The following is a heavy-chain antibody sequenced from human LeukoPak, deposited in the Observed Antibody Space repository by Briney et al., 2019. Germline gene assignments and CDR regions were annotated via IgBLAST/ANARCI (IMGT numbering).Heavy chain of an antibody. CDR3: ASWDERATIDY. D-gene: IGHD5-12*01. CDR2: IYHSGST. Sequence: SETLSLTCTVSGGSISSNGYYWGWIRQPPGKGLEWIGSIYHSGSTYYNPSLKSRVTISVDTSKNQFSLKLSSVTAADTAVYYCASWDERATIDYWGQGTLVTVSS. V-gene: IGHV4-39*07. CDR1: GGSISSNGYY. J-gene: IGHJ4*02.